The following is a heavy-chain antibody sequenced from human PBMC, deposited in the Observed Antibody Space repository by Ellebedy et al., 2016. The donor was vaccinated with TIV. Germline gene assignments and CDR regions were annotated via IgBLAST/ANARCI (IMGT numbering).Heavy chain of an antibody. J-gene: IGHJ4*02. D-gene: IGHD3-10*01. V-gene: IGHV3-7*03. Sequence: GESLKISCAASGFTFSTYWMHWVRQAPGKGLEWVAYIKQDGSEMDYVDSVKGRFTISRDNTKNSLYLQMNSLRAEDTALYYCVKVHGDSGTYWGQGTLVAVSS. CDR2: IKQDGSEM. CDR3: VKVHGDSGTY. CDR1: GFTFSTYW.